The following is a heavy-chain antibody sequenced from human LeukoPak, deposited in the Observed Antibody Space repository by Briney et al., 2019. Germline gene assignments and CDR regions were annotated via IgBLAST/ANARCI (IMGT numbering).Heavy chain of an antibody. J-gene: IGHJ4*02. CDR3: ARVAPLRLGELSFLRFWDY. V-gene: IGHV1-2*02. CDR1: GYTFTVYY. Sequence: ASVKVSCKASGYTFTVYYMHCVRQAPGQGLEWMGWINPNSGGTNYAQKFQGRVTMTRDTSISTAYMELSRLRSDDTAVYYCARVAPLRLGELSFLRFWDYWGQGTLVTVSS. CDR2: INPNSGGT. D-gene: IGHD3-16*02.